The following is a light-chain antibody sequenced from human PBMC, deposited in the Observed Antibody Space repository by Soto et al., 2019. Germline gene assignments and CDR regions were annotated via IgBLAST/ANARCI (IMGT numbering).Light chain of an antibody. CDR2: DAS. V-gene: IGKV3-11*01. CDR3: QQRSNWRT. Sequence: EIVLTQSPATLSLSPGERATLSCRASPSVSSYLAWYHQKPGQAPRLLIYDASNRATGIPARFSGSGSGTDFTLTISSLEPEDFAVYYCQQRSNWRTFGQGTRLEIK. J-gene: IGKJ5*01. CDR1: PSVSSY.